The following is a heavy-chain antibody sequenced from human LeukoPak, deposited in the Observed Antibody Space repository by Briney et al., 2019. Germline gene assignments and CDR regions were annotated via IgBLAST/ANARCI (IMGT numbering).Heavy chain of an antibody. J-gene: IGHJ4*02. CDR1: GFTFSDYY. Sequence: GGSLRLSCAASGFTFSDYYMSWIRQAPGKGLEWVSYISSSSSYTKNADAVKGRFTISRDNAKKSVYLQMNSLRAEDTAVYYCGRGQWISDYWGQGTLVTVSS. CDR3: GRGQWISDY. CDR2: ISSSSSYT. D-gene: IGHD2-2*03. V-gene: IGHV3-11*05.